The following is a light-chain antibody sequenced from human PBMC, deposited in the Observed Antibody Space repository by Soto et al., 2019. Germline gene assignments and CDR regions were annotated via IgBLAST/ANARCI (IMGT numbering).Light chain of an antibody. Sequence: EIVLTQSPGTLSLSLGERATLSCRASQSLSSSFLAWYQQKPGQAPRLLIYGASSRATGIPDRFSGSGSGTDFTLTISRLEPEDFAVYYCQQYGSSPWTFGQGTKVEIK. V-gene: IGKV3-20*01. J-gene: IGKJ1*01. CDR2: GAS. CDR3: QQYGSSPWT. CDR1: QSLSSSF.